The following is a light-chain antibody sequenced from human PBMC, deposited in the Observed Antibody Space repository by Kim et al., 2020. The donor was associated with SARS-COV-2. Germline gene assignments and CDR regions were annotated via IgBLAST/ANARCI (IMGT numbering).Light chain of an antibody. Sequence: VALEQTARITCQGASLRTYSATWSQQTPEQAPILVIYGKNNRPSGIPDRFSGSSSGNTASLTITGTQAGYEADYYCNSRDTNDNVVFGGGTQLTVL. J-gene: IGLJ2*01. CDR2: GKN. V-gene: IGLV3-19*01. CDR3: NSRDTNDNVV. CDR1: SLRTYS.